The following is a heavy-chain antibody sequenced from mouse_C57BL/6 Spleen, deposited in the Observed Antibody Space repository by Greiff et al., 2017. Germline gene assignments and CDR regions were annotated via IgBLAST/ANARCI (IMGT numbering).Heavy chain of an antibody. CDR2: INPGSGAT. CDR1: GYAFTNYL. J-gene: IGHJ3*01. Sequence: QVQLQQSGAELVRPGTSVKVSCKASGYAFTNYLIEWVKQRPGQGLEWIGVINPGSGATNYNEKFKGKATLTTDKSSSTAYMQLSSLTSEDSAVYFCAIRFSWFAYWGQGTLVTVSA. CDR3: AIRFSWFAY. V-gene: IGHV1-54*01.